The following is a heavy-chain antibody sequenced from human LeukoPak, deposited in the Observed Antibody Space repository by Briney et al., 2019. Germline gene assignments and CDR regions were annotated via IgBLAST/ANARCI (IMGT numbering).Heavy chain of an antibody. CDR1: GFTFSSYW. Sequence: GGSLRLSCAASGFTFSSYWMNWARQAPGKGLEWVASINHNGNVNYYVDSVKGRFTISRDNSKNTLYLQMNGLRAEDTAVYYCAKGYCSGGSCYYPDYWGQGTLVTVSS. CDR3: AKGYCSGGSCYYPDY. J-gene: IGHJ4*02. CDR2: INHNGNVN. D-gene: IGHD2-15*01. V-gene: IGHV3-7*03.